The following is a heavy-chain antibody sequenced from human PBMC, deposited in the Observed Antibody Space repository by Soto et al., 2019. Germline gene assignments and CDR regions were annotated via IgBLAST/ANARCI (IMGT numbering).Heavy chain of an antibody. D-gene: IGHD4-17*01. J-gene: IGHJ4*02. CDR3: ARFEHDYGDYYFDY. Sequence: QVQLQESGPGLVKPSQTLSLTCTVSGGSISSGGYYWSWIRQHPGKGLEWIGYIYYSGSTYYNPSLKSRATISVDTSKNHFSLKLSSVTAADTAVYYCARFEHDYGDYYFDYWGQGTLVTVSS. CDR1: GGSISSGGYY. V-gene: IGHV4-31*03. CDR2: IYYSGST.